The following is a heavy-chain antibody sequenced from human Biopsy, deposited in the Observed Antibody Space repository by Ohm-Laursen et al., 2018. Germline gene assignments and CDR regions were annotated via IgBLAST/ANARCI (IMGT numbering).Heavy chain of an antibody. CDR1: GGSISSYY. J-gene: IGHJ6*02. CDR3: ARATNSTGWPYYYFYGMDV. D-gene: IGHD2/OR15-2a*01. Sequence: PSDTLSLTCTVSGGSISSYYWNWIRQPPGKGLEWIGYIYYSGTTDCSPSLKSRVTISIDKSKNQFFLKLSSVTAEDTAVYYCARATNSTGWPYYYFYGMDVWGQGTTVTVSS. CDR2: IYYSGTT. V-gene: IGHV4-59*07.